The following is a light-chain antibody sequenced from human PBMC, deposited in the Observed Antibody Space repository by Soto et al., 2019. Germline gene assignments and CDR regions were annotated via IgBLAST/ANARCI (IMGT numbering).Light chain of an antibody. CDR3: QQYGSSPPYT. CDR2: GAS. V-gene: IGKV3-20*01. CDR1: QSVSSSY. J-gene: IGKJ2*01. Sequence: EIVLTQSPGTLSLSPGERATLSCRASQSVSSSYLAWYQQKPGQAPRLLIYGASNRATGIPDRFSASGSGTDFTLTISRLEPEYFAVYYCQQYGSSPPYTFGQGTKLEIK.